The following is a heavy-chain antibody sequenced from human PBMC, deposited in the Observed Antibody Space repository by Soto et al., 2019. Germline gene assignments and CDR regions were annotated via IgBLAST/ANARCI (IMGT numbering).Heavy chain of an antibody. CDR2: ISGYNGNT. V-gene: IGHV1-18*01. CDR3: ARRCSSTMCLEL. Sequence: QVQLVQSGAEVKKPGASVKVSCKASGYTFTSYGICWVRQAPGQGLEWMGWISGYNGNTNYAQNLQGRVTMTTDTSTSTVYMELRSLRSDDTAVYYCARRCSSTMCLELWGRGTLVIVSS. J-gene: IGHJ2*01. CDR1: GYTFTSYG. D-gene: IGHD2-2*01.